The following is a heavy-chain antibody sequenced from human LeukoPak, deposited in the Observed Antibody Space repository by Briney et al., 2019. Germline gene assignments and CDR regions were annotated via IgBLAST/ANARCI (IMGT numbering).Heavy chain of an antibody. V-gene: IGHV3-11*01. J-gene: IGHJ4*02. CDR2: ITSSGDDI. D-gene: IGHD5-12*01. Sequence: GGSLRLSCAASGFTFSDYYMSWIRQAPGKGLEWVAYITSSGDDIYYADSVKGRFTISRDNAKNALFLRMGMLRVEDTATYYCASDIVATSGDFWGQGTLVSVSS. CDR1: GFTFSDYY. CDR3: ASDIVATSGDF.